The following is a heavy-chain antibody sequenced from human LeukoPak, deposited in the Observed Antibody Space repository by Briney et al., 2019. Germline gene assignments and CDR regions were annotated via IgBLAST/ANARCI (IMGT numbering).Heavy chain of an antibody. CDR3: ARQTRDGSGSRGYSFDF. CDR1: GYVFTHNW. J-gene: IGHJ4*02. V-gene: IGHV5-51*01. D-gene: IGHD3-10*01. CDR2: IYPGDSDT. Sequence: GESLKISCKGSGYVFTHNWIGWVRQMPGKGLEWMGIIYPGDSDTRYSPSFEGQVTISVDKSISTAYLQWSSLKASDTAMYYCARQTRDGSGSRGYSFDFWGQGTLVTVSS.